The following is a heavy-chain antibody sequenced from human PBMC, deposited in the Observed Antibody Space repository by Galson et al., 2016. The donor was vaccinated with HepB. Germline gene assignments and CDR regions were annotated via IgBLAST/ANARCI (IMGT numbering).Heavy chain of an antibody. D-gene: IGHD5/OR15-5a*01. CDR2: TRNRRNSFIT. V-gene: IGHV3-72*01. CDR1: GYTSSDHY. J-gene: IGHJ4*02. Sequence: SLRLSCAASGYTSSDHYMDWVRKATGKGLEWVGRTRNRRNSFITEYAASVRGRFTISRDDSKNSVYLQMNSLKTEDTAVYYCVRWVSGAADYWGQGALVTVSS. CDR3: VRWVSGAADY.